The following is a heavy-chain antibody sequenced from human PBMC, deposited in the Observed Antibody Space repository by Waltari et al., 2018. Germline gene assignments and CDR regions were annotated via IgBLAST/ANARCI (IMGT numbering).Heavy chain of an antibody. D-gene: IGHD3-3*01. Sequence: QVQLQQWGAGLLKPSETLSLICAVYGGSFSGYYWSWIRQPPGKGLEWIGEINHSGSTNYKPSLKSRLTISVDTPRKQFSLKLSSVTAADTAVYYCARSARFLEWLSPRGYFDYWGQGTLVTVSS. CDR1: GGSFSGYY. V-gene: IGHV4-34*02. CDR2: INHSGST. CDR3: ARSARFLEWLSPRGYFDY. J-gene: IGHJ4*02.